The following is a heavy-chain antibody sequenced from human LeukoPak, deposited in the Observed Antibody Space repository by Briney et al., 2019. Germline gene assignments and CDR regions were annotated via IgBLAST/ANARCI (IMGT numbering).Heavy chain of an antibody. CDR2: ITGHCENT. J-gene: IGHJ4*02. D-gene: IGHD5-18*01. CDR3: ANDLGWIQLNLG. V-gene: IGHV3-23*01. Sequence: GGSLRLSCAASGFSFSNYGMNWVRQAPGKGLEWVSGITGHCENTYYADSVKGRFTISRDNSRNTVYLQMNSLRVEDTAVYYCANDLGWIQLNLGRGQGTLVTVSS. CDR1: GFSFSNYG.